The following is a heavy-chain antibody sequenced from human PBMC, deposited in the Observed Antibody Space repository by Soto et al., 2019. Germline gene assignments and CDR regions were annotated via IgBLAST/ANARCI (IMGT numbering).Heavy chain of an antibody. V-gene: IGHV3-23*01. J-gene: IGHJ6*03. Sequence: GGSLRLSCAASGFTFSSYAMSWVRQAPGKGLEWVSAISGSGGSTYYADSVKGRFTISRDNSKNTLYLQMNSLRAEDTAVYYCAKAPGLRFLEWPNYYYYYMDVWGKGTTVTVSS. D-gene: IGHD3-3*01. CDR2: ISGSGGST. CDR3: AKAPGLRFLEWPNYYYYYMDV. CDR1: GFTFSSYA.